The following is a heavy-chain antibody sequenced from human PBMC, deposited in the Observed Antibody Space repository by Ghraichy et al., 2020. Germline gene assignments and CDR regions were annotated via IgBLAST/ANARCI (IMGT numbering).Heavy chain of an antibody. CDR1: GFTFSSYA. CDR3: AKDPNGDYLGAFDT. J-gene: IGHJ3*02. Sequence: GGSLRLSCAASGFTFSSYAMTWVRQAPGQGLEWVSGISGNGGSTNYADSVKGRFTISRDNSKNTLYLQMNSLRAEDTALYYCAKDPNGDYLGAFDTWGQGTMVTVSS. CDR2: ISGNGGST. V-gene: IGHV3-23*01. D-gene: IGHD4-17*01.